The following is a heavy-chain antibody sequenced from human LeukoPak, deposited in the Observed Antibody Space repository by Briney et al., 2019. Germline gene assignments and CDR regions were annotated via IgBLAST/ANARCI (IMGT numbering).Heavy chain of an antibody. Sequence: PSETLSLTCTVSGGSIRSYYWSWIRQPPGKGLEWIGYIYYSGSTNYNPSLKSRVTISVDTSKNQFSLKLSSVTAADTAVYYCARDLGEAADDAFDIWGQGTMVTVSS. D-gene: IGHD6-13*01. CDR3: ARDLGEAADDAFDI. CDR1: GGSIRSYY. CDR2: IYYSGST. V-gene: IGHV4-59*01. J-gene: IGHJ3*02.